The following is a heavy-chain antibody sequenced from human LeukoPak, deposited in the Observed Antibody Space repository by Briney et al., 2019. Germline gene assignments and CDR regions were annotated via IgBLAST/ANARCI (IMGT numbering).Heavy chain of an antibody. CDR3: ASLNRVYDFWSPNIYYYYGMDV. V-gene: IGHV3-7*05. CDR2: IKQDGSEK. CDR1: GFXFSSYW. J-gene: IGHJ6*02. Sequence: GGSLRLSCAASGFXFSSYWISWVRQAPGKGLEWVVNIKQDGSEKYYVDSVKGRFTISRDNAKNSLYLQMNSLRAEDTAVYYCASLNRVYDFWSPNIYYYYGMDVWGQGTTVTVSS. D-gene: IGHD3-3*01.